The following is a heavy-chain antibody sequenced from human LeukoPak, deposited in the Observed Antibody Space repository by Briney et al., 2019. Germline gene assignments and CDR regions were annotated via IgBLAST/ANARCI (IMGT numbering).Heavy chain of an antibody. V-gene: IGHV1-18*01. J-gene: IGHJ5*02. CDR1: GYTLNSFG. Sequence: ASVKVSCEASGYTLNSFGINWVRQAPGQGLEWMGWISGYNGDTKYAQRIEDRVTMTTDTSTNTAYMELRNLRSDDTAVYYCARGPSFWSTPDRGWSDPWGQGTLVTVSS. CDR2: ISGYNGDT. CDR3: ARGPSFWSTPDRGWSDP. D-gene: IGHD2-15*01.